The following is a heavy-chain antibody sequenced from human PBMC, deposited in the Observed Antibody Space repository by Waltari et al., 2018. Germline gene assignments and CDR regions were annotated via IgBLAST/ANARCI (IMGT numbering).Heavy chain of an antibody. CDR1: GFSLSNYW. CDR3: AGGSGWLPDS. CDR2: IEQDGSEK. Sequence: EVHLVESGGGLVQPGGSLRLSCAAPGFSLSNYWMNWVRQAPEKGLEWVANIEQDGSEKNYVDSVKGRFTISRDNAKSSVYLQMNSLRAEDTAVYYCAGGSGWLPDSWGQGTLVTVSS. J-gene: IGHJ4*02. V-gene: IGHV3-7*04. D-gene: IGHD6-19*01.